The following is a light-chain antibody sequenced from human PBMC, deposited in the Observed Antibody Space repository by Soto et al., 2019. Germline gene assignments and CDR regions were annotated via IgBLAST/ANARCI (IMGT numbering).Light chain of an antibody. J-gene: IGKJ4*01. CDR2: GAS. V-gene: IGKV3-20*01. Sequence: IVLTQSAGTMSSSPWETATLSCRASQSVSSSYLAWHQQTPGQAPRLLIYGASSRATGIPDRFSGSGSGTDFTLTISRLEPEDFAVYYCQQYGSSPPLTFGGGTQVDIK. CDR3: QQYGSSPPLT. CDR1: QSVSSSY.